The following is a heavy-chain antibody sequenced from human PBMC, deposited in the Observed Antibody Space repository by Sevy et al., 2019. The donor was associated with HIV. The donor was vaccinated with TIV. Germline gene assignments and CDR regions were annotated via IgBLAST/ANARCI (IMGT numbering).Heavy chain of an antibody. CDR1: GYTFTTYR. D-gene: IGHD2-15*01. CDR2: VSPHNGDT. V-gene: IGHV1-18*01. Sequence: ASVKVSCKASGYTFTTYRITWVRQAPGQGLEWMGWVSPHNGDTDYAQKFQGRVTMITDTSTSTAFMELRSLRSDDTXXXXXXXXXXXXXXCYSLAYWGQGTLVTVSS. CDR3: XXXXXXXXXCYSLAY. J-gene: IGHJ4*02.